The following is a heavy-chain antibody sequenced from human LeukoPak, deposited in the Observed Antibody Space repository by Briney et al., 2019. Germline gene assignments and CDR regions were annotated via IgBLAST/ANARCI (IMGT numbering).Heavy chain of an antibody. CDR1: GYTFINYG. CDR2: ISPYNGNT. CDR3: AREESIGSYQFLHDY. V-gene: IGHV1-18*01. J-gene: IGHJ4*02. D-gene: IGHD1-26*01. Sequence: ASVKVSCKASGYTFINYGITWVRQATGQGHEWMGWISPYNGNTKYLQKLQGRVTMTTDTSTSTAYMEVRSLRSDDTAVYYCAREESIGSYQFLHDYWGQGTLVTVSS.